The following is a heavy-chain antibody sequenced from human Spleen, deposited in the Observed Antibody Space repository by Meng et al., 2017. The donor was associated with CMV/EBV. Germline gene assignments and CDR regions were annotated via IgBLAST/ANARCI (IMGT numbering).Heavy chain of an antibody. CDR3: ARDLHMSAFDI. CDR2: INPNSGFT. V-gene: IGHV1-2*02. D-gene: IGHD2-21*01. Sequence: ASVKVSCKASGGTFSSYGISWVRQAPGQGLEWMGWINPNSGFTNYAQKFQGRVTITKDTSFTTAYMDLSRLRSEDTAVYYCARDLHMSAFDIWGQGTMVTVSS. CDR1: GGTFSSYG. J-gene: IGHJ3*02.